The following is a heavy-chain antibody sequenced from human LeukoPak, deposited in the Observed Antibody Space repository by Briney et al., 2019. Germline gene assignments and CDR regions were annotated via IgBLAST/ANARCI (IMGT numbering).Heavy chain of an antibody. D-gene: IGHD3-22*01. CDR2: INSDGINT. CDR3: ARDLGQYYDTSDNWFDP. V-gene: IGHV3-74*01. CDR1: GFPFNDYA. Sequence: GGSLRLSCAASGFPFNDYAMHWVRQAPGKGLVWVSRINSDGINTSYADSVKGRFTISRDNAKNTLNLQMNSLRAEDTAVYYCARDLGQYYDTSDNWFDPWGQGTLVTVSS. J-gene: IGHJ5*02.